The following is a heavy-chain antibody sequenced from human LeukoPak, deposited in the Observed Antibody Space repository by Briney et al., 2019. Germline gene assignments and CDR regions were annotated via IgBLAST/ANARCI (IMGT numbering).Heavy chain of an antibody. CDR1: GGSISSSSYY. CDR3: ARHGLGPPWRASYGSGTDNWFDP. D-gene: IGHD3-10*01. V-gene: IGHV4-39*01. J-gene: IGHJ5*02. CDR2: IYYSGST. Sequence: ASETLSLTCTVSGGSISSSSYYWGWIRQPPGKGLEWIGSIYYSGSTYYNPSLKSRVTISVDTSKNQFSLKLSSVTAADTAVYYCARHGLGPPWRASYGSGTDNWFDPWGQGTLVTVSS.